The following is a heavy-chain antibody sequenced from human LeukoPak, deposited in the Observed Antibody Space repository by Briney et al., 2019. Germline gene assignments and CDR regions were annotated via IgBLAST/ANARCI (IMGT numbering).Heavy chain of an antibody. Sequence: SETLSLTCAVYGGSFSGYYWSWIRQPPGKGLEWIGEINHSGSTNYNPSLKSRVTISVDTSKNQFSLKLSSVTAADTAVYYCARGTLGGYSQMGDAFDIWGQGTMVTVSS. CDR3: ARGTLGGYSQMGDAFDI. D-gene: IGHD2-21*01. J-gene: IGHJ3*02. CDR1: GGSFSGYY. CDR2: INHSGST. V-gene: IGHV4-34*01.